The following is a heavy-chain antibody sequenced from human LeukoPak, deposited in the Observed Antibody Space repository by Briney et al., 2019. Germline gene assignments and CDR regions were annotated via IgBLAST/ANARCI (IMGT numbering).Heavy chain of an antibody. CDR2: ISYSGTT. CDR3: ARIYSNYTNWFDP. CDR1: GGPISSHY. V-gene: IGHV4-59*11. J-gene: IGHJ5*02. Sequence: PSETLSLTCTVSGGPISSHYWSWIRQPPGKGREGIGYISYSGTTNYNPSLKSRVTISVDTSKNQFSLKLSSVTAADTAVYYCARIYSNYTNWFDPWGQGTLVTVSS. D-gene: IGHD4-11*01.